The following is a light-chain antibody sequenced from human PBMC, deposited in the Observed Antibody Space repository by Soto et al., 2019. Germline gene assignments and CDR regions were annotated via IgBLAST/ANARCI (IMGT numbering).Light chain of an antibody. CDR2: GAS. V-gene: IGKV3-20*01. J-gene: IGKJ1*01. CDR3: QQYGSSPRT. CDR1: QSVSSTY. Sequence: EIVLTQSPGTLSLSPGERATLSSRASQSVSSTYLAWYHQNPGQPPRLLIYGASSRATGIPDRCSGSGSGTDFTLTITRLEPEDFAVYYCQQYGSSPRTFGQGTKVEI.